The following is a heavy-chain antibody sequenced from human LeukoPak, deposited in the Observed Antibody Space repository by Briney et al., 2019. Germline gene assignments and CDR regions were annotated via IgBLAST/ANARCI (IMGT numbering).Heavy chain of an antibody. Sequence: GGPLRLSCAASGFTFSSYALSWVRQAPGKGLEWVSGISGSGGSTHYADSVKGRFTISRDKSKNTLYLEMNSLRAEDTAVYYCARGFFGMDVWGQGTTVTVSS. V-gene: IGHV3-23*01. J-gene: IGHJ6*02. CDR2: ISGSGGST. CDR1: GFTFSSYA. CDR3: ARGFFGMDV.